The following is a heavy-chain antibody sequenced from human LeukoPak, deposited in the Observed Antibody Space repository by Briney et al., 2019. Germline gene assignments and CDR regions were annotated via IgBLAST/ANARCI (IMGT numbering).Heavy chain of an antibody. Sequence: GGSLRLSCAASGFTFSSYGMHWVRQAPGKGLEWVAVIWYDGSNKYYADSVKGRFTISRDNSKNTLYLQMNSLRAEDTAVYYCARAPYDFWSGYPSDGGFDYWGQGTLVTVSS. J-gene: IGHJ4*02. CDR1: GFTFSSYG. CDR3: ARAPYDFWSGYPSDGGFDY. V-gene: IGHV3-33*01. D-gene: IGHD3-3*01. CDR2: IWYDGSNK.